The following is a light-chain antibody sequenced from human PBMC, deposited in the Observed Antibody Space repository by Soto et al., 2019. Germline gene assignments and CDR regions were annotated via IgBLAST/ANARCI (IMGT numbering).Light chain of an antibody. CDR3: QQRSNWRVT. CDR1: QRVNIY. V-gene: IGKV3-11*01. J-gene: IGKJ4*01. Sequence: EIVLTQSPATLSLSPGERATPPCRAIQRVNIYLAWYQQKPGQAPRLLTYDASNRATGIPARFSGSGSGTDFTLTISSLEPEDIAVYYCQQRSNWRVTFGGGTKVEIK. CDR2: DAS.